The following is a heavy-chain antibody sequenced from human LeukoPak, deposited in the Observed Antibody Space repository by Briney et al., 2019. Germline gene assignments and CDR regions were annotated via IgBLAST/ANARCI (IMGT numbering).Heavy chain of an antibody. D-gene: IGHD3-10*01. J-gene: IGHJ4*02. CDR1: GFTFRSHW. Sequence: PGGSLRLSCIVSGFTFRSHWMSWVRQAPGKGLEWVANIKEDESEKYYVDSVKGRFSISRDNAKTSLYLQMHSLSIADTGLYYCVTDQTGRHPYFFDYWGQGTLVTVSS. CDR2: IKEDESEK. CDR3: VTDQTGRHPYFFDY. V-gene: IGHV3-7*01.